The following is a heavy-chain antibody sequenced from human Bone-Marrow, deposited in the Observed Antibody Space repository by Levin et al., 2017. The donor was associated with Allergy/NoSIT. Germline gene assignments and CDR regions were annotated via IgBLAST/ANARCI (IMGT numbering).Heavy chain of an antibody. CDR1: GFTFSNAW. CDR3: TTDQMLPCYYDTSDLAALDV. CDR2: TKSKTDGGTT. J-gene: IGHJ3*01. Sequence: GGSLRLSCAASGFTFSNAWMSWVRQAPGKGLEWVGRTKSKTDGGTTDYAAHVKGRFTISRDDSENTLYLQMNSLKTEDTAVYYCTTDQMLPCYYDTSDLAALDVWGQGTMVTVS. V-gene: IGHV3-15*01. D-gene: IGHD3-22*01.